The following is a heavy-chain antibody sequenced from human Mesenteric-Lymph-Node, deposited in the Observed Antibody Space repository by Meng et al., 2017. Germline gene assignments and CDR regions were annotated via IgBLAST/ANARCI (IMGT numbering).Heavy chain of an antibody. CDR3: AREEYSSGLFDY. D-gene: IGHD6-19*01. CDR1: GGSISSSSYY. J-gene: IGHJ4*02. Sequence: SETLSLTCTVSGGSISSSSYYWGWIRQPPGKGLEWIGSIYYSGSTYYNPSLKSRVTISVDTSKNQFSLKLSSVTAADTAVYYCAREEYSSGLFDYWGQGTLVTVSS. V-gene: IGHV4-39*07. CDR2: IYYSGST.